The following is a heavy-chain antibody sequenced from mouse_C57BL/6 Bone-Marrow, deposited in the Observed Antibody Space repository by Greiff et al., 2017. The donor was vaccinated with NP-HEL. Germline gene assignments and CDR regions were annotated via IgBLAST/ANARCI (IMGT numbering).Heavy chain of an antibody. V-gene: IGHV1-18*01. D-gene: IGHD1-1*01. CDR2: INPNNGGT. J-gene: IGHJ3*01. CDR3: ARSDYYYGSRRVPAFAY. Sequence: VQLQQSGPELVKPGASVKIPCKASGYTFTDYNMDWVKQSHGKSLEWIGDINPNNGGTIYNQKFKGKATLTVDKSSSTAYMELRSLTSEDTAVYDCARSDYYYGSRRVPAFAYWGQGTLVTVSA. CDR1: GYTFTDYN.